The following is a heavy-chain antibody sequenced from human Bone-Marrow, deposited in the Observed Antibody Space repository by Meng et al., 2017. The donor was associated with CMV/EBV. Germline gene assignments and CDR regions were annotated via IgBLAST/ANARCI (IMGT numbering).Heavy chain of an antibody. D-gene: IGHD3-3*01. V-gene: IGHV3-48*04. CDR3: ARGNYDPPRGYYYYYGMDV. J-gene: IGHJ6*02. Sequence: GESLKISCTASGFIFGDYLMGWVRQAPGKGPEWVSYISSSSSTIYYADSVKGRFTISRDNAKNSLYLQMNSLRAEDTAVYYCARGNYDPPRGYYYYYGMDVWGQGTTVTVSS. CDR1: GFIFGDYL. CDR2: ISSSSSTI.